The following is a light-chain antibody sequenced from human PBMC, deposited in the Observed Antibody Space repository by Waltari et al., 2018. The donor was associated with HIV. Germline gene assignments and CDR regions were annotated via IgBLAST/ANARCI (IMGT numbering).Light chain of an antibody. J-gene: IGLJ3*02. V-gene: IGLV1-51*01. CDR3: GTWDRGLGAAV. CDR1: STNIGHDF. Sequence: QSVLTQPPSVSAAPGQKVTISCSGSSTNIGHDFVSWYQQIPGAAPKLLIYDSACRAAGVPDRFSGSRSGTSSTLGITGLQTGDEAVYYGGTWDRGLGAAVFGGGTKLTVL. CDR2: DSA.